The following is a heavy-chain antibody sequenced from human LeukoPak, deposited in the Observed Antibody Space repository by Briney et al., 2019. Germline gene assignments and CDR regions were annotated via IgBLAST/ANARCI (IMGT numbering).Heavy chain of an antibody. D-gene: IGHD2-15*01. CDR1: GGTFSSYA. V-gene: IGHV1-69*13. CDR3: ARDSPPYCSGGSCQDYYYYYMDV. CDR2: IIPIFGTA. J-gene: IGHJ6*03. Sequence: SVKVSCKASGGTFSSYAISWVRQAPGQGLEWMGGIIPIFGTANYAQKFQGRVTITADESTSTAYMELSSLRSEDTAVYYCARDSPPYCSGGSCQDYYYYYMDVWGKGTTVTVSS.